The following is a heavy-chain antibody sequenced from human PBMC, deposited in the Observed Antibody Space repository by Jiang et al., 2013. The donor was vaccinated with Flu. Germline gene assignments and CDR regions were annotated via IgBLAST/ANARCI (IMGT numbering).Heavy chain of an antibody. V-gene: IGHV4-59*08. CDR2: IYYSGST. Sequence: KPSETLSLTCTVSGGSISSYYWSWIRQPPGKGLEWIGYIYYSGSTNYNPSLKSRVTISVDTSKNQFSLKLSSVTAADTAVYYCARSEARYYYYGMDVWGKGTTVTVSS. CDR1: GGSISSYY. CDR3: ARSEARYYYYGMDV. J-gene: IGHJ6*04.